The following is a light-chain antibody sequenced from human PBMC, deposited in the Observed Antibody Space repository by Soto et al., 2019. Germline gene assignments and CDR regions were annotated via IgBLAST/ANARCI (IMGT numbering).Light chain of an antibody. CDR1: SSDVGGYVS. CDR2: EVS. Sequence: QSVLTQPASVSGSPGQSITISCTGTSSDVGGYVSLSWYQQHPGKAPKLMIYEVSHRPSGVSHRFSGSKSGHTASLTISGLQAEDEADYYCTSYTSSSTLDYVFGTGTKVTVL. J-gene: IGLJ1*01. CDR3: TSYTSSSTLDYV. V-gene: IGLV2-14*01.